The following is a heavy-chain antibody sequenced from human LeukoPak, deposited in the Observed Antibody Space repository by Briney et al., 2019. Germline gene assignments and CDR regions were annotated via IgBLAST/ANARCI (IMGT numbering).Heavy chain of an antibody. CDR1: GGSISSYY. V-gene: IGHV4-4*09. J-gene: IGHJ6*03. Sequence: SETLSLTCTVSGGSISSYYWSWIRQPPGKGLEWIGYIYTSGSTNYNPSLKSRVTISVDTSKNQFSLKLSSVTAADTAVYYCARVPQRSGPYYYYYMDVWGKGITVTVSS. CDR3: ARVPQRSGPYYYYYMDV. D-gene: IGHD3-3*01. CDR2: IYTSGST.